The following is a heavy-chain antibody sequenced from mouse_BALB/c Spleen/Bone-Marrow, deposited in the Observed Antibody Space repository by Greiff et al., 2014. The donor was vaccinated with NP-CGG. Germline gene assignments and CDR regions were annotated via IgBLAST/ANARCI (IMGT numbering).Heavy chain of an antibody. V-gene: IGHV1S56*01. D-gene: IGHD1-1*01. Sequence: QVQLQQSGPELVKPGASVRISCKVSGYTFTSYYIHWVKQRPGQGLEWIGWIYPGNVNTKYNEKFKGKAILTADKSSSTAYMQLSSLTSEDSAVYFCARDYYGSSSFAYWGQGTLVTVSA. CDR1: GYTFTSYY. J-gene: IGHJ3*01. CDR2: IYPGNVNT. CDR3: ARDYYGSSSFAY.